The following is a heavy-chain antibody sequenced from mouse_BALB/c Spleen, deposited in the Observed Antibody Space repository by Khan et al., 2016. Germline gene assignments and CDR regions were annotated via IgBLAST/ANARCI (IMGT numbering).Heavy chain of an antibody. J-gene: IGHJ3*01. CDR1: GFDFRRYW. CDR3: ARAGYYEYLAY. V-gene: IGHV4-1*02. D-gene: IGHD2-4*01. Sequence: EVKLLESGGGLVQPGGSLKLSCAASGFDFRRYWMSWVRQAPGKGLEWIGEINPDSRTINYSPSLKDKFTISRDNANSTLYLQMSKVRSEDTALYCCARAGYYEYLAYWGQGTLVSVSA. CDR2: INPDSRTI.